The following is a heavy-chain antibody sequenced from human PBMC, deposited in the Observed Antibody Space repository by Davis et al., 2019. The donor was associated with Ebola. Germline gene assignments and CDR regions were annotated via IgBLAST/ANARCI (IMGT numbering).Heavy chain of an antibody. D-gene: IGHD6-19*01. CDR1: GGSISSGSYY. CDR3: ARADTSGWAFYFDY. Sequence: PSETLSLTCTVSGGSISSGSYYWSWIRQPAGKGLEWIGRIYASGSTNYNPSLKSRVTMSVDTSKNQFSLRLSSVTAADTAVYCCARADTSGWAFYFDYWGQGTLVSVSS. V-gene: IGHV4-61*02. J-gene: IGHJ4*02. CDR2: IYASGST.